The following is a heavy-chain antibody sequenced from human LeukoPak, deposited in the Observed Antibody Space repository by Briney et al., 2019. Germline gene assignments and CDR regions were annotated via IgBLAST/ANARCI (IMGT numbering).Heavy chain of an antibody. CDR1: GFTVSNNY. Sequence: PGGSLRLSCAASGFTVSNNYMSWVRQAPGKGLEWVSVIYSGGTTYYADSVKGRFTISRDNSKNTLYLQMNSLRAEDTAVYYCARAGRDYLDAFDIWGQGTMVTVS. CDR2: IYSGGTT. D-gene: IGHD3-10*01. J-gene: IGHJ3*02. CDR3: ARAGRDYLDAFDI. V-gene: IGHV3-53*01.